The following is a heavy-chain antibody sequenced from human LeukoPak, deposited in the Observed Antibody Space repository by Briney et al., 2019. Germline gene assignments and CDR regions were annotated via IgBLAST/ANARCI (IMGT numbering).Heavy chain of an antibody. D-gene: IGHD2-8*01. CDR3: ARRDANLSFDY. J-gene: IGHJ4*02. CDR1: GGSISSSSYY. V-gene: IGHV4-39*01. CDR2: IYYSGST. Sequence: PSETLSLTCSVSGGSISSSSYYWGWVRQPPGKGLEWIGIIYYSGSTYYNASLKSRVTISVDTSKNQYSLKLTSVTVADTAVYYCARRDANLSFDYWGPGTLVTVSS.